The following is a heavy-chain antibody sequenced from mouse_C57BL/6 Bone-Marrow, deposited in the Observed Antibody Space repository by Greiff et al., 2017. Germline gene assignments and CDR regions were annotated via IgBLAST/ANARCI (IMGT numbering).Heavy chain of an antibody. V-gene: IGHV1-54*01. J-gene: IGHJ3*01. CDR1: GYAFTNYL. D-gene: IGHD3-3*01. CDR2: INPGSGGT. Sequence: QVQLKQSGAELVRPGTSVKVSCKASGYAFTNYLIEWVKQRPGQGLEWIGVINPGSGGTNYNEKFKGKATLTADKSSSTAYMQLSSLTSEDSAVYFCATERARAWFAYWGRGTLVTVSA. CDR3: ATERARAWFAY.